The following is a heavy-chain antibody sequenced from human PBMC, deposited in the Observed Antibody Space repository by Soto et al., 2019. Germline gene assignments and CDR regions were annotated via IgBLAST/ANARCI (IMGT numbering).Heavy chain of an antibody. V-gene: IGHV4-59*01. CDR2: IYYSGST. J-gene: IGHJ6*02. D-gene: IGHD3-22*01. CDR1: GGCLSSNF. CDR3: TREGVVVAEDYSGMDV. Sequence: PSETLSITCTASGGCLSSNFWSWIRQPPGKGLERIGYIYYSGSTNYNPSLKSRVTISVDTSKNQFSLKLSSVTAADTAVYYCTREGVVVAEDYSGMDVWGQGTAVTVS.